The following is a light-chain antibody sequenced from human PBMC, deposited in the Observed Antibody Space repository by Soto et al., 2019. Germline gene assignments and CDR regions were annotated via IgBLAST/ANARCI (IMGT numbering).Light chain of an antibody. CDR3: QQYNSYWT. Sequence: DIPMTQSPSTLSASVGDRVTITCRASQSISSWLAWYQQKPVKAPKLLIYKASSLESGVLSRFSGSGSGTEYTLTISSLQTDDFATYYSQQYNSYWTFGQGTKVDIK. J-gene: IGKJ1*01. V-gene: IGKV1-5*03. CDR2: KAS. CDR1: QSISSW.